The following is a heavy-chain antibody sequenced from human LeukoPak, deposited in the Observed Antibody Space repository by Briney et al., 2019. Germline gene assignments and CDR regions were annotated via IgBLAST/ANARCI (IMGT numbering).Heavy chain of an antibody. CDR3: ASRIAAAGTPFDY. Sequence: ASVKVSCKASGGTFSSYAVSWVRQAPGQGLEWMGGIIPIFGTANYAQKFQGRVTITTGESTSTAYMELSSLRSEDTAVYYCASRIAAAGTPFDYWGQGTLVTVSS. J-gene: IGHJ4*02. CDR2: IIPIFGTA. V-gene: IGHV1-69*05. D-gene: IGHD6-13*01. CDR1: GGTFSSYA.